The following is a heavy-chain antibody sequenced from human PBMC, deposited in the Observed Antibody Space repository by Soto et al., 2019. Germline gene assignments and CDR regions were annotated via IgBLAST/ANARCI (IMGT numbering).Heavy chain of an antibody. Sequence: SETLSLTCTVSGGSISSYYWSWIRQPPGKGLEWIGYIYYSGSTNYNPSLKSRVTISVDTSKNQFSLKLSSVTAADTAVYYCARFFGNDVDYFDYWGKGTLVTVSS. V-gene: IGHV4-59*01. CDR2: IYYSGST. J-gene: IGHJ4*02. CDR1: GGSISSYY. D-gene: IGHD1-1*01. CDR3: ARFFGNDVDYFDY.